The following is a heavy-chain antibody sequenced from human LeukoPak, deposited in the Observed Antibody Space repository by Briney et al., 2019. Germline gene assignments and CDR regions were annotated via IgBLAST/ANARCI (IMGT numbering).Heavy chain of an antibody. V-gene: IGHV4-59*08. CDR2: IYYSGST. CDR1: GGSISSYY. Sequence: SETLSLTCTGSGGSISSYYWSWIRQPPGKGLEWIGYIYYSGSTNYNPSLKSRVTISQDTSKNQFSLKLNSVTAADTAVYYCARQRYSYGTFDYWGQGTLVTVSS. CDR3: ARQRYSYGTFDY. J-gene: IGHJ4*02. D-gene: IGHD5-18*01.